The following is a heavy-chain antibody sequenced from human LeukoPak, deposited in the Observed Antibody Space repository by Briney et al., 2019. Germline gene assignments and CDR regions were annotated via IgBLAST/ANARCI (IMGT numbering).Heavy chain of an antibody. D-gene: IGHD6-13*01. CDR1: GGSISSSSYY. J-gene: IGHJ6*02. CDR2: IYYSGST. CDR3: ARNIHSSSWFHGMDV. Sequence: SETLSLTCTVSGGSISSSSYYWGWIRQPPGKGLEWIGSIYYSGSTYYNPSLKSRVTISVDTSKNQFSLKLSSVTAADTAVYYCARNIHSSSWFHGMDVWGQGTTVTVSS. V-gene: IGHV4-39*07.